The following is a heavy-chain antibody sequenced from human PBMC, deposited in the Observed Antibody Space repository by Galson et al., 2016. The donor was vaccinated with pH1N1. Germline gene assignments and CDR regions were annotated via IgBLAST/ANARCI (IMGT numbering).Heavy chain of an antibody. CDR2: IDHVGNT. J-gene: IGHJ4*02. V-gene: IGHV4-39*02. Sequence: SETLSLTCTVSGDSIGRNSYQLGWIRQPPGKGLEWIALIDHVGNTYSNPSLKSRVTTSVGTSKKHVSLKLSSVTAADTAVYYCARFAYGDYTRFFDYWGQGTLVTVSS. CDR1: GDSIGRNSYQ. CDR3: ARFAYGDYTRFFDY. D-gene: IGHD4-17*01.